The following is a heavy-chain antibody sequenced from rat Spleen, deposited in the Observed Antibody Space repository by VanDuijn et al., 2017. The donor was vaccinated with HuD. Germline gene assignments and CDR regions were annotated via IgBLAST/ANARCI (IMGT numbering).Heavy chain of an antibody. J-gene: IGHJ2*01. CDR1: GFTFSNNW. V-gene: IGHV5-29*01. D-gene: IGHD3-8*01. CDR2: ITNDAFRT. CDR3: ARGNYPLFDY. Sequence: EVQLVESGGGLVQPGSPLKLSCAASGFTFSNNWLNWIRQAPGKGLEWVASITNDAFRTYYRDSVRGRFTVSRDNARSTLYLQMDSLRSEDTATYYCARGNYPLFDYWGQGVLVTVSS.